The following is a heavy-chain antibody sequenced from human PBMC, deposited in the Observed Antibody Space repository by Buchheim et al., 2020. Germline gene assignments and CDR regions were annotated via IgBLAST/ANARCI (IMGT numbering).Heavy chain of an antibody. Sequence: EVQLLESGGGLVQPGGSLRLSCAASGFTFSSYAMSWVRQAPGKGLEWVSAISRSGGSTYYADSVKGRFTISRDNSKNTLYLQMSSLRAEDTAVYYCARLDWTVPAAKGYYLAYGGKGTL. CDR2: ISRSGGST. CDR1: GFTFSSYA. J-gene: IGHJ4*02. V-gene: IGHV3-23*01. D-gene: IGHD2-2*01. CDR3: ARLDWTVPAAKGYYLAY.